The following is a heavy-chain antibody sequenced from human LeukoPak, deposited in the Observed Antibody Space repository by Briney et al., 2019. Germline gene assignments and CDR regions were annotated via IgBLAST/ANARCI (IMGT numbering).Heavy chain of an antibody. J-gene: IGHJ6*04. D-gene: IGHD3-10*01. CDR3: ARDLSRITMVRGVNGMDV. Sequence: EASVKVSFKASGYTFTIYAMHWVRQAPGQRREWMGWINAGNGNTKYSQKFQGRVTITRDTSASTAYMELSSLRSEDTAVYYCARDLSRITMVRGVNGMDVWGKGTTVTVSS. CDR1: GYTFTIYA. CDR2: INAGNGNT. V-gene: IGHV1-3*01.